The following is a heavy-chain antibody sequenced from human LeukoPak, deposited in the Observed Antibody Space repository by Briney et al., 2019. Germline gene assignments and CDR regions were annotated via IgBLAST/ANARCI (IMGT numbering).Heavy chain of an antibody. D-gene: IGHD6-6*01. J-gene: IGHJ4*02. CDR2: IYHSGST. Sequence: SETLSPTCTVSGGSISSGGYYWSWIRQPPGKGLEWIGYIYHSGSTYYNPSLKSRVTISVDRSRNQFSLKLSSVTAADTAVYYCAREEAARPSSDYWGQGTLVTVSS. CDR1: GGSISSGGYY. CDR3: AREEAARPSSDY. V-gene: IGHV4-30-2*01.